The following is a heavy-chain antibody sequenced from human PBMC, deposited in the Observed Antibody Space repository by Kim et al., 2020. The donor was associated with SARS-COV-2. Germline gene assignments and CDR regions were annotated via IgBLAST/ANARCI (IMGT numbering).Heavy chain of an antibody. Sequence: LKSRVTISVDTSKSQFSLKLSSVTAADTAVYYCARSGYYYDSSGYYYDDYWGQGTLVTVSS. D-gene: IGHD3-22*01. CDR3: ARSGYYYDSSGYYYDDY. V-gene: IGHV4-59*01. J-gene: IGHJ4*02.